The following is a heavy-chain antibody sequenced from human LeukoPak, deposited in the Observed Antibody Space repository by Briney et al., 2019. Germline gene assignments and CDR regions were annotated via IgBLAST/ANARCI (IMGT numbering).Heavy chain of an antibody. Sequence: ASVKVSCKASGYTFTSYDINWVRQATGQGLEWMGWMNPNSGNTGYAQKFQGRVTITRNTSISTAYMELSSLRSEDTAVYYCATVSVWGSYRNDYWGEGTLVTVSS. CDR1: GYTFTSYD. V-gene: IGHV1-8*03. CDR3: ATVSVWGSYRNDY. D-gene: IGHD3-16*02. CDR2: MNPNSGNT. J-gene: IGHJ4*02.